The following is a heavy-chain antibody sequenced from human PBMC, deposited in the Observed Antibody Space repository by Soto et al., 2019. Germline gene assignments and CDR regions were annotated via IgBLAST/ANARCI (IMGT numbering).Heavy chain of an antibody. CDR3: ARDRDGYNLGLPLDY. D-gene: IGHD5-12*01. V-gene: IGHV1-18*01. CDR2: ISAYNGNT. J-gene: IGHJ4*02. CDR1: GYTFTSYG. Sequence: QVQLVQSGAEVKKPGASVKVSCKASGYTFTSYGISWVRQAPGQGLEWMGWISAYNGNTNYAQKLQGRVTMTTDTSTSTAYMELRSVRSDDTAVYYCARDRDGYNLGLPLDYWGQGTLVTVSS.